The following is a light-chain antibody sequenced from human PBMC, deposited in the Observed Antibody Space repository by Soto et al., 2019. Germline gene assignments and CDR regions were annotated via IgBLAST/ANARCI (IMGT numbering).Light chain of an antibody. Sequence: QSALTQPASVCGSPGQSISISCTGTSSDVGGYNYVSWYQQHPGKAPKLMIYEVSNRPSGVSSRFSGSKSGNTASLTISGLQAEDEADYYCSSYTSSSTTWVFGGGTLLTVL. V-gene: IGLV2-14*01. J-gene: IGLJ3*02. CDR3: SSYTSSSTTWV. CDR1: SSDVGGYNY. CDR2: EVS.